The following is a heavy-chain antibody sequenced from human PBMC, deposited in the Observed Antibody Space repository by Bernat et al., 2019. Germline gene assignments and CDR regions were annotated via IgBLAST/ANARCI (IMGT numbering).Heavy chain of an antibody. CDR1: GGSINSGSCY. Sequence: QVQLQESGPGLVKPSQTLSLTCTVSGGSINSGSCYWSWIRQHPGKGLEWIGYIYYSGSTYYTPSLKSRVTISIDTSKNQFSLKLSSVTAADTAVYYCAREGGYNYGFWYFDLWGRGTLVTVSA. J-gene: IGHJ2*01. D-gene: IGHD5-24*01. V-gene: IGHV4-31*03. CDR2: IYYSGST. CDR3: AREGGYNYGFWYFDL.